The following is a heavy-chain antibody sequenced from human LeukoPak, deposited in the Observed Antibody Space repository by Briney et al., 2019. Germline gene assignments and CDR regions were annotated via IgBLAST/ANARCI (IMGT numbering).Heavy chain of an antibody. J-gene: IGHJ6*03. D-gene: IGHD2-15*01. CDR1: GFTFIGYS. CDR2: ISSSSSYI. Sequence: GGSLRLSCAASGFTFIGYSMNWVRQAPGKGLEWVSSISSSSSYIYYADSVKGRFTISRDNAKNSLYLQMNSLRAEDTAVYYCAREVVVVVAATLYYYMDVWGKGTTVTVSS. V-gene: IGHV3-21*01. CDR3: AREVVVVVAATLYYYMDV.